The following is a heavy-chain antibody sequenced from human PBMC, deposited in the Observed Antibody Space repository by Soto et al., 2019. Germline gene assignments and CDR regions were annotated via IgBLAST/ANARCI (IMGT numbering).Heavy chain of an antibody. CDR2: IYPGDSDT. CDR1: GYSFPSYW. D-gene: IGHD6-13*01. J-gene: IGHJ6*02. Sequence: GESLKISCKASGYSFPSYWIAWVRQMPGKGLEWMGIIYPGDSDTRYSPSLQGQVTISADKSISTAYLQWRSLTASDTATYYCARVKQERSYYYGMDVWGQGTTVTVSS. CDR3: ARVKQERSYYYGMDV. V-gene: IGHV5-51*01.